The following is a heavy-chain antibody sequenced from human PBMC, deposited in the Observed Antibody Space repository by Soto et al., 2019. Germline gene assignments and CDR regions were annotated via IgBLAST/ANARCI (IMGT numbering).Heavy chain of an antibody. D-gene: IGHD3-16*02. V-gene: IGHV1-69*13. CDR1: GGTFSSYA. CDR3: AREMRGGTYYDYVWGSYRHLFFDY. CDR2: IIPIFGTA. J-gene: IGHJ4*02. Sequence: SVKGSCKASGGTFSSYAISWVRQAPGQGLEWMGGIIPIFGTANYAQKFQGRVTITADESTSTAYMELSSLRSEDTAVYYCAREMRGGTYYDYVWGSYRHLFFDYWGQGTLVTVSS.